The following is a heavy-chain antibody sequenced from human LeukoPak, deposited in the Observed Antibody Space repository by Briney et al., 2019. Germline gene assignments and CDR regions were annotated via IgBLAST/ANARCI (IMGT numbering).Heavy chain of an antibody. Sequence: GASVKVSCKASGYTFTSYAMHWVRQAPGQRLEWMGWINAGNGNTKYSQKFQGRVTITRDTSASTAYMELSSLRSEDTAVYYCARDEVGGGSSSWYHPRRYNWFDPWGQGTLVTVSS. D-gene: IGHD6-13*01. CDR3: ARDEVGGGSSSWYHPRRYNWFDP. J-gene: IGHJ5*02. CDR2: INAGNGNT. CDR1: GYTFTSYA. V-gene: IGHV1-3*01.